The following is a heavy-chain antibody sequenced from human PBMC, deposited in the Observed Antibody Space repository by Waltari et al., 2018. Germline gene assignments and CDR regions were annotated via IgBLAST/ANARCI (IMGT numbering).Heavy chain of an antibody. J-gene: IGHJ4*02. CDR3: AREEEEAKVARYYGSGGVDY. D-gene: IGHD3-10*01. Sequence: QVQLVQSGAEVKKPGASVKVSCKASGYTFTSHDINWVRQDTGQGLGWMGWMNPNSGNTGYAQKFQGRVTMTRNTSISTAYMELSSLRSEDTAVYYCAREEEEAKVARYYGSGGVDYWGQGTLVTVSS. CDR1: GYTFTSHD. CDR2: MNPNSGNT. V-gene: IGHV1-8*01.